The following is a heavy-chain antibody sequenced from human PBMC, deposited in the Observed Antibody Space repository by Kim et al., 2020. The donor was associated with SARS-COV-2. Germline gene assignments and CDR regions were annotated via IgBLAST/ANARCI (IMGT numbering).Heavy chain of an antibody. D-gene: IGHD2-2*01. CDR3: ARDGLPGYVFDY. Sequence: GGSLILSCAASGFTFSSYEMNWVRQAPGKGLEWVSYISSRGDTIYYADSVKGRFTISRDNSKKSLYLQMSSLIVEDTSVYFCARDGLPGYVFDYWGQGTLVTVSP. V-gene: IGHV3-48*03. CDR1: GFTFSSYE. J-gene: IGHJ4*02. CDR2: ISSRGDTI.